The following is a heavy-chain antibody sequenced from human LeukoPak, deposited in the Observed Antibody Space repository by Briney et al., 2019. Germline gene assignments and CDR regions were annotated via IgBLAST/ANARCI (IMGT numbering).Heavy chain of an antibody. CDR2: INSDGSST. V-gene: IGHV3-74*01. CDR1: GFTFSNYW. CDR3: AKSHVLGFCSDGTCYGYFDY. J-gene: IGHJ4*02. D-gene: IGHD2-15*01. Sequence: GGSLRLSCAASGFTFSNYWMHWVRQAPGKGLVWVSHINSDGSSTNYADSVKGRFTISRDNSKNTLYLDMNSLRAEDTAVYYCAKSHVLGFCSDGTCYGYFDYWGQGSLVTVSS.